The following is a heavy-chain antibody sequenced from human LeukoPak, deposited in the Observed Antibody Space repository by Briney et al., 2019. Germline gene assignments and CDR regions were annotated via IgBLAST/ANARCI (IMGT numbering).Heavy chain of an antibody. J-gene: IGHJ5*02. D-gene: IGHD3-9*01. CDR3: ARGMDGGYFAAGFDL. CDR2: IPYDGSNK. CDR1: GFTFSSYA. Sequence: PGGSLRLSCAASGFTFSSYAMHCVRQAPGKGLEWVAIIPYDGSNKYYADSVKGRFTISRDNSKNTLYLQMNSLRAEDTAVYYCARGMDGGYFAAGFDLWGQGTLVTVSS. V-gene: IGHV3-30-3*01.